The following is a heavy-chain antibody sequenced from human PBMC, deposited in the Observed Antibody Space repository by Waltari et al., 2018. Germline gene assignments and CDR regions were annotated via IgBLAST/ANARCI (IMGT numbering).Heavy chain of an antibody. D-gene: IGHD6-13*01. CDR3: VCGYGAAGTLVY. CDR1: GGTFSSYA. J-gene: IGHJ4*02. Sequence: QVQLVQSGAEVKKPGSSVKVSCKASGGTFSSYAISWLRQAPGQGREWMGGITPIFGTATYAQKFQARVTITTSEATSTAYMGLSSLGSEDTAVYYCVCGYGAAGTLVYWGQGALVTVP. V-gene: IGHV1-69*05. CDR2: ITPIFGTA.